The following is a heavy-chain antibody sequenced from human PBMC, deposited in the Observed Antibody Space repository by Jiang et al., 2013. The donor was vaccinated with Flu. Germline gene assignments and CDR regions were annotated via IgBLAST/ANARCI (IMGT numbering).Heavy chain of an antibody. CDR3: ARDGHGDNTSYFDH. J-gene: IGHJ4*02. CDR2: IIPVFGVT. CDR1: GGTFSSYT. Sequence: GAEVKEPGSSVKVSCKASGGTFSSYTVSWVRQAPGQGLEWMGRIIPVFGVTNYAQKFQGRVTITADKSTGTAYMELSSLNSRDTAVYYCARDGHGDNTSYFDHWGPGTLVSVTS. D-gene: IGHD4-17*01. V-gene: IGHV1-69*04.